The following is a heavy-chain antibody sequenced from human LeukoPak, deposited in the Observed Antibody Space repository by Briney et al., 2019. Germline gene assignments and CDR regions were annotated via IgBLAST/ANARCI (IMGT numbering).Heavy chain of an antibody. D-gene: IGHD1-14*01. J-gene: IGHJ5*02. CDR2: ISSSSSYT. Sequence: GGSLRLSCAASGFTFSDYYMSWIRQAPGKGLEWVSYISSSSSYTNYADSVKGRFTISRDNAKNSLYLQMNSLRAEDTAVYYCARVPVYDSNWFDPWGQGTLVTVSS. CDR3: ARVPVYDSNWFDP. CDR1: GFTFSDYY. V-gene: IGHV3-11*05.